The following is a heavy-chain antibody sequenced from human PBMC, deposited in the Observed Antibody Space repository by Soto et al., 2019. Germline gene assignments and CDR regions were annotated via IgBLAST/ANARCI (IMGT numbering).Heavy chain of an antibody. Sequence: SETLSLTCTVSAGSISSNYLNWMRQAPGKGLEWIGLIHYSGNTNYNPSLKSRGTISLDTSKNQFSLNLSSVTAADTAVYDWAIGAGWTTDFWGQGTLVTVS. D-gene: IGHD6-19*01. CDR2: IHYSGNT. V-gene: IGHV4-59*01. J-gene: IGHJ1*01. CDR1: AGSISSNY. CDR3: AIGAGWTTDF.